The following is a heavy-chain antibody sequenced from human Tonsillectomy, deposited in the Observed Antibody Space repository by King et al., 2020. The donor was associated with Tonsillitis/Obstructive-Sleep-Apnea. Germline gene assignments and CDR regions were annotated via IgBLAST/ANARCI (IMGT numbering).Heavy chain of an antibody. Sequence: VQLPESAPGLVKPSETLSLTCTVSGGSISSYYWSWIRQPPGKGLEWIGYIYYSGSTNYNPSLKSRVTISVDTSKNQFSLKLSSVTAADTAVYYCGGDSRGYGMDVWGQGTTVTVSS. J-gene: IGHJ6*02. V-gene: IGHV4-59*01. D-gene: IGHD4-17*01. CDR2: IYYSGST. CDR1: GGSISSYY. CDR3: GGDSRGYGMDV.